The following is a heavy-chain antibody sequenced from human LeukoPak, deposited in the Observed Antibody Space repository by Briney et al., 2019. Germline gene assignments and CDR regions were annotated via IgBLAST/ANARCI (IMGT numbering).Heavy chain of an antibody. CDR2: INHSGST. V-gene: IGHV4-34*01. Sequence: SPSETLSLTCAVYGGSFSGYYWSWTRQPPGKGLEWIGEINHSGSTNYNPSLKSRVTISVDTSKNQFSLKLSSVTAADTAVYYCARVRRYYDFWSGYTYYFDYWGQGTLVTVSS. D-gene: IGHD3-3*01. CDR3: ARVRRYYDFWSGYTYYFDY. CDR1: GGSFSGYY. J-gene: IGHJ4*02.